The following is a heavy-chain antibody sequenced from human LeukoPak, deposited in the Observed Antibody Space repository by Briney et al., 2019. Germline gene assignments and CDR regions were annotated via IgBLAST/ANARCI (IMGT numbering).Heavy chain of an antibody. Sequence: SETLSLTCTVSGASLSSGSYYWSWIRQPAGKGLEWIGRIYPSGSTDYNPSLKSRVTISIDTSKNQFSLKLSSVTAADTAVYYCARGLNDYGDLYPADWYFDLWGRGTLVTVSS. CDR3: ARGLNDYGDLYPADWYFDL. V-gene: IGHV4-61*02. D-gene: IGHD4-17*01. CDR1: GASLSSGSYY. CDR2: IYPSGST. J-gene: IGHJ2*01.